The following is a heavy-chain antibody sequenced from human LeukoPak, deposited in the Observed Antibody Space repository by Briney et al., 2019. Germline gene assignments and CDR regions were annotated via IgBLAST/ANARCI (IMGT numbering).Heavy chain of an antibody. CDR1: GDSISSGRYY. Sequence: SETLSLXCTVSGDSISSGRYYWSWLRQPAGKALEWIGRIHTSGDTNYSPSLKSRVTISRDTSKNQFSLRLTSVAAADTAVCYCVRDWNGDYFDYWGQGTLVSVSS. D-gene: IGHD1-1*01. CDR2: IHTSGDT. J-gene: IGHJ4*02. V-gene: IGHV4-61*02. CDR3: VRDWNGDYFDY.